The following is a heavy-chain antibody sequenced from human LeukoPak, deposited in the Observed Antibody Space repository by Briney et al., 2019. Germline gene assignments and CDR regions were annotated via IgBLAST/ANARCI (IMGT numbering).Heavy chain of an antibody. CDR2: IRAKDYGGPT. J-gene: IGHJ4*02. V-gene: IGHV3-49*02. CDR1: GFTFGNFP. Sequence: GGSLRLSCTTSGFTFGNFPITWVRQAPGKGLEWVGYIRAKDYGGPTEYAAAVKGRFTISRDDSKGIGYLQMNDLQTDDTGVYYCTRGSGRFEYWGQGTLVTVSS. CDR3: TRGSGRFEY. D-gene: IGHD2-15*01.